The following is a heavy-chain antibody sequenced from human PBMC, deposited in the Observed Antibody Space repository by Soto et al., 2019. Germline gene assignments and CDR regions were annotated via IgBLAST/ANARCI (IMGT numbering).Heavy chain of an antibody. CDR2: INHSGST. Sequence: SETLSLTCAVYGGSFSGYYWSWIRQPPGKGLEWIGEINHSGSTNYNPSLKSRVTISVDTSKNQFSLKLSSVTAADTAVYYCATVRRAHYYYYYYGMDVWGQGTTVTVSS. D-gene: IGHD4-17*01. CDR3: ATVRRAHYYYYYYGMDV. J-gene: IGHJ6*02. V-gene: IGHV4-34*01. CDR1: GGSFSGYY.